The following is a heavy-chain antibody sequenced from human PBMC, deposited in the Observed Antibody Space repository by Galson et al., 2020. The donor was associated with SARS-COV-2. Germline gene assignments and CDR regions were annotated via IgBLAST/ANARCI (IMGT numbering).Heavy chain of an antibody. D-gene: IGHD3-22*01. Sequence: ASVKVSCKASGYTFTSYGISWVRQAPGQGLEWMGWISAYNGNTNYAQKLQGRVTMTTDTSTSTAYMELRSLRSDDTAVYYCARDPPSSITTLGSYMDVWGKGTTVTVSS. J-gene: IGHJ6*03. CDR3: ARDPPSSITTLGSYMDV. V-gene: IGHV1-18*01. CDR2: ISAYNGNT. CDR1: GYTFTSYG.